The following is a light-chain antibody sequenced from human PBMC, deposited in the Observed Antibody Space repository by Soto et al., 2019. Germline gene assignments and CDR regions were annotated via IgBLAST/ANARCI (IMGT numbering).Light chain of an antibody. Sequence: QYTLTQPASVSGSPGQSITISCTGTSSDVGSYNLVTWYQQHPGNAPKLMIYGVSKPPSGVSNRFSGSKSGNTASLTISGLQAEDLADKSCSSNTSISTYVFGPG. CDR3: SSNTSISTYV. CDR2: GVS. J-gene: IGLJ1*01. CDR1: SSDVGSYNL. V-gene: IGLV2-14*02.